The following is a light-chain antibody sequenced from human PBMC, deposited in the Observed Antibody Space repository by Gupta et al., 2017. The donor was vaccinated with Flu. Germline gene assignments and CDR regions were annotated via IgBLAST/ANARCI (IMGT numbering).Light chain of an antibody. Sequence: QSVLTQPPSASGTPGPRVTISCSVSSSNIGSNPVTWYQQLPATDPNLLIFSKNKRPSGVPARFFSATSGTYASTPTIVLPSEDEADDYYAASDDSSNGFVFGGGNKLTVL. V-gene: IGLV1-44*01. CDR3: AASDDSSNGFV. J-gene: IGLJ2*01. CDR1: SSNIGSNP. CDR2: SKN.